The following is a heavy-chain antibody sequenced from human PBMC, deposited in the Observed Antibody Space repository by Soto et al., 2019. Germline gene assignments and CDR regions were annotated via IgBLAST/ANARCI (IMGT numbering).Heavy chain of an antibody. D-gene: IGHD5-12*01. CDR3: AKGRISVATGGDY. CDR1: GFTFSSYA. V-gene: IGHV3-23*01. J-gene: IGHJ4*02. Sequence: EVQLLESGGGLVLPGGSLRLSCAASGFTFSSYAMSWVRQAPGRGLEWVSSIRTSGGSTYYADSVKGRFTISRDDSKNTLYLQTNSLRAEDTAVYYCAKGRISVATGGDYWGQGTLVTVSS. CDR2: IRTSGGST.